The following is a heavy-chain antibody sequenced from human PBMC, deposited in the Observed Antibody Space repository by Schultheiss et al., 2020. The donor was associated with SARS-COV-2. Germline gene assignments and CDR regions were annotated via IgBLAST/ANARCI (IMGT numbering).Heavy chain of an antibody. V-gene: IGHV1-2*02. Sequence: ASVKVSCKASGYTFTGYYMHWVRQAPGQGLEWMGWINPNSGGTNYAQKFQGRVTMTRDTSISTAYMELRSLRSDDTAVYYCAREIVGATIGLFDYWGQGTLVTVSS. CDR1: GYTFTGYY. D-gene: IGHD1-26*01. CDR3: AREIVGATIGLFDY. J-gene: IGHJ4*02. CDR2: INPNSGGT.